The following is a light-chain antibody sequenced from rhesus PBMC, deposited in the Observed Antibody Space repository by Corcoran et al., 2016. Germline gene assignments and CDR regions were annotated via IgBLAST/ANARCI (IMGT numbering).Light chain of an antibody. V-gene: IGLV1-60*01. CDR1: TSNIAING. Sequence: QPVLTQPPSASEAARKTVTIPCSGGTSNIAINGVSWYQQFPGTGPKLLIYSDDQRVSGVSDRFSGSKSGTSASLAISGLQAEDEADYYCAAWDDTLTGYIFGAGTRLTVL. CDR3: AAWDDTLTGYI. J-gene: IGLJ1*01. CDR2: SDD.